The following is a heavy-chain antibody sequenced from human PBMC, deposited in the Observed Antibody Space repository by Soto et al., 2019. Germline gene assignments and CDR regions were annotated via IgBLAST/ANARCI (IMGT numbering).Heavy chain of an antibody. D-gene: IGHD3-3*01. CDR3: ARFLWSDTSLYYFDY. CDR1: GFSLTGSGVG. V-gene: IGHV2-5*02. CDR2: IYWDDYK. Sequence: QITLNESGPTLVKPTQTLTLTCTFSGFSLTGSGVGVGWIRQSPGKALEWLALIYWDDYKRYSPTLKSRLTTLKDTSKNQVALTVTNTHPFDTATYSCARFLWSDTSLYYFDYWGQGTLVTVSS. J-gene: IGHJ4*02.